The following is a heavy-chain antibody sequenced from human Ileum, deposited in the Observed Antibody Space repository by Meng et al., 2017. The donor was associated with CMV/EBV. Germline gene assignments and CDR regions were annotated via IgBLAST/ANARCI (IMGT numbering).Heavy chain of an antibody. CDR2: IYSGGRT. Sequence: GESLKISCAASGFTVSNNYMTWVRQAPGKGLEWVSVIYSGGRTDYAESAKGRFTISRDNSKNMVYLQMNSMRAEDTAVYYWARGELVLAFDIWGQGTMVTVSS. D-gene: IGHD1-1*01. CDR1: GFTVSNNY. V-gene: IGHV3-53*01. J-gene: IGHJ3*02. CDR3: ARGELVLAFDI.